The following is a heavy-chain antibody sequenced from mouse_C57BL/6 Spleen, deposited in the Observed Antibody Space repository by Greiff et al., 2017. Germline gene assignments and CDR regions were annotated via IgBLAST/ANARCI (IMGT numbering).Heavy chain of an antibody. CDR2: INPSSGYT. CDR3: AREEVKAYFAV. V-gene: IGHV1-7*01. J-gene: IGHJ1*03. Sequence: VQLQQSGAELAKPGASVKLSCKASGYTFTSYWMHWVKQRPGQGLEWIGYINPSSGYTKYNQKFKDKATLTADKSSSTAYMQLSSLTYEYSAVYYCAREEVKAYFAVWGTGTTVTVSS. D-gene: IGHD2-2*01. CDR1: GYTFTSYW.